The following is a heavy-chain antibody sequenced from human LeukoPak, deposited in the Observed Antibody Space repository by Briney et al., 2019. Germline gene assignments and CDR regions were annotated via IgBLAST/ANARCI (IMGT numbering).Heavy chain of an antibody. D-gene: IGHD5-12*01. CDR1: GFTFSNYN. CDR3: AKLIVATIGDFDY. J-gene: IGHJ4*02. Sequence: GGSLRLSCAASGFTFSNYNMNWVRQAPGKGLEWVSAISGSGGSTYYADSVKGRFTISRDNSKNTLYLQMNSLRAEDTAVYYCAKLIVATIGDFDYWGQGTLVTVSS. V-gene: IGHV3-23*01. CDR2: ISGSGGST.